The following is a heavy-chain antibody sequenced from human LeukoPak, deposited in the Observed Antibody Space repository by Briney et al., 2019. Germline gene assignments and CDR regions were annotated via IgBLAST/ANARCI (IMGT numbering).Heavy chain of an antibody. D-gene: IGHD1-26*01. CDR2: VSSSGGST. CDR3: AKDSGVSIVDLYGMDV. V-gene: IGHV3-23*01. Sequence: GGSLRLSCAASGFTFSSYAMNWVRPAPGKGLEWVSTVSSSGGSTNYAVSVKGRFTISRDNSMNTVYLQMNSRRAEVTAVDYCAKDSGVSIVDLYGMDVWGQGTTVTVSS. J-gene: IGHJ6*02. CDR1: GFTFSSYA.